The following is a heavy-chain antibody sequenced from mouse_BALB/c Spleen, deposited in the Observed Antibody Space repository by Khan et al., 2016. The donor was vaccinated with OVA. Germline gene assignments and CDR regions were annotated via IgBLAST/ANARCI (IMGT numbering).Heavy chain of an antibody. Sequence: VQLKQSEPELMKPGASVKISCKASGYSFTTYYIHWVMQSHGKSLEWIGYIDPFSGDTTYNQKFKGKATLTVDKSSSKAYIHLSNLTAEDSAFYFCTRNGYVAWFSYWGQGTLVTVSA. CDR3: TRNGYVAWFSY. CDR2: IDPFSGDT. J-gene: IGHJ3*01. V-gene: IGHV1S135*01. CDR1: GYSFTTYY. D-gene: IGHD2-2*01.